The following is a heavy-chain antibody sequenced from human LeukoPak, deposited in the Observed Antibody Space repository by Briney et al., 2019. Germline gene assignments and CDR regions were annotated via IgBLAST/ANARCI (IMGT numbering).Heavy chain of an antibody. Sequence: AGSVRLSCEASGLDFRNYYMSWVRQAPGKGLEWLANIKYDGTYTNYKDSVKGRLTLSRDNAKNSVYLQMNSLRAEDTAVYYCTRDEGATVATYRFDFWGRGTLVTVSS. J-gene: IGHJ4*02. CDR2: IKYDGTYT. V-gene: IGHV3-7*01. D-gene: IGHD4-23*01. CDR1: GLDFRNYY. CDR3: TRDEGATVATYRFDF.